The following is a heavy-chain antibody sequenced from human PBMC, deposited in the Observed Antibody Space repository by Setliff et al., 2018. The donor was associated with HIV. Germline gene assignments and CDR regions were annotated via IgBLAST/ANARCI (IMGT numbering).Heavy chain of an antibody. D-gene: IGHD6-25*01. CDR3: TRTSRAAY. Sequence: PGGSLRLSCVTSGFTFTSHSMNWVRLRPGKGLEWVASISGSGTYTHYADSVRGRFTVSRDNAKNSLYLQMNSLRAGDTAVYYCTRTSRAAYWGRGTLVTVSS. J-gene: IGHJ4*02. CDR1: GFTFTSHS. V-gene: IGHV3-21*06. CDR2: ISGSGTYT.